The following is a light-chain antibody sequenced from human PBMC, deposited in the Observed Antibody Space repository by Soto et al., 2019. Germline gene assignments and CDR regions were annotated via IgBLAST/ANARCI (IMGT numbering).Light chain of an antibody. CDR2: GAS. Sequence: ELVLTQSPGTLPLATEERATLSCRASQSVSSSYLAWYQQKPGQAPRLLIYGASGRSTGIPDRFSGSGSGTDFTLTISRLEPEDWAEYYCQQYGSSPRTFGQGTKVEIK. CDR1: QSVSSSY. CDR3: QQYGSSPRT. V-gene: IGKV3-20*01. J-gene: IGKJ1*01.